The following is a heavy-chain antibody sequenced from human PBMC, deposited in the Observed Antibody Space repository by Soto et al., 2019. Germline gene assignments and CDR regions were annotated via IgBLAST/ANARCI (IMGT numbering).Heavy chain of an antibody. Sequence: QVQLVQSGAEVKKPGASVKVSCKASGYTFSGYRMHWVRQAPGQGLEWMGIINPSGGATTYAQKFQGRVTMTRDTSTSTVYMDLSSLTSDDTAVYYCARDGPHRWIDYWGQGTLVTVSS. V-gene: IGHV1-46*01. CDR1: GYTFSGYR. CDR3: ARDGPHRWIDY. J-gene: IGHJ4*02. CDR2: INPSGGAT.